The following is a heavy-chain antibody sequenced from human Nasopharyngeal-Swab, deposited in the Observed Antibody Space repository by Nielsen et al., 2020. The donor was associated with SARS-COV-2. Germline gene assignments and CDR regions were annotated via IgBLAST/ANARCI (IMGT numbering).Heavy chain of an antibody. CDR3: ARNQLGDTAMVTLDY. J-gene: IGHJ4*02. CDR2: ISYDGSNK. V-gene: IGHV3-30*04. CDR1: GFTFSSYA. D-gene: IGHD5-18*01. Sequence: GGFLGFSCAASGFTFSSYAMHWVRQAPGKGLEWVAVISYDGSNKYYADSVKGRFTISRDNSKNTLYLQMNSLRAEDTAVYYCARNQLGDTAMVTLDYWGQGTLVTVSS.